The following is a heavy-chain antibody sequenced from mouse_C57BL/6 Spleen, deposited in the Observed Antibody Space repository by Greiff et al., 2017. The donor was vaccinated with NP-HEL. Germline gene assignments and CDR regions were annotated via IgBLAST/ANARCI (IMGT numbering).Heavy chain of an antibody. D-gene: IGHD4-1*01. CDR3: ARRGGLGYFDV. V-gene: IGHV1-54*01. CDR1: GYAFTNYL. Sequence: VKLMESGAELVRPGTSVKVSCKASGYAFTNYLIEWVKQRPGQGLEWIGVINPGSGGTNYNEKFKGKATLTADKSSSTAYMQLSSLTSEDSAVYFCARRGGLGYFDVWGTGTTVTVSS. J-gene: IGHJ1*03. CDR2: INPGSGGT.